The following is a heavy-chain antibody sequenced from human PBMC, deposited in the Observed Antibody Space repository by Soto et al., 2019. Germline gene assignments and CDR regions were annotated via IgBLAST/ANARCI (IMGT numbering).Heavy chain of an antibody. Sequence: GGSLRLSCAASGFTFSSYGMHWVRQAPGKGLEWVAVIWYDGSNKYYADSVKGRFTISRDNSKNTLYLQMNSLRAEDTAVYYCARDLVTMVRGVSYYYMDVWGKGTTVTVSS. D-gene: IGHD3-10*01. CDR2: IWYDGSNK. CDR3: ARDLVTMVRGVSYYYMDV. CDR1: GFTFSSYG. V-gene: IGHV3-33*01. J-gene: IGHJ6*03.